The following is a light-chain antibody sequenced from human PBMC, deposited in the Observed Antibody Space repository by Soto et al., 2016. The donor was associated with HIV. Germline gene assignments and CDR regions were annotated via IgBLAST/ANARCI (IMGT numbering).Light chain of an antibody. J-gene: IGKJ1*01. V-gene: IGKV1-17*03. CDR1: QGISNY. CDR3: LQHKSYPRT. Sequence: DIQMTQSPSAVSASVGDRVTITCRASQGISNYLAWFQQKPGKAPQRLIYGASSLQSGVPSRFSSSGSGTEFTLTITSLKPEDFATYYCLQHKSYPRTFGQGTKVEIK. CDR2: GAS.